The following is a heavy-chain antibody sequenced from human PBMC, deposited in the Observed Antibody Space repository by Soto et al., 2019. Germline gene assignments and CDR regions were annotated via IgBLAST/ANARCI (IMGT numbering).Heavy chain of an antibody. V-gene: IGHV1-2*02. D-gene: IGHD3-16*01. CDR3: ARADDFLSAFDI. Sequence: GASLKVSCKASGYTFTGYYMHWVRQAPGQGLEWMGWINPNSGGTNYAQKFQGRVTMTRDTSISTAYMELSRLRSGDTAVYYCARADDFLSAFDIWGQGTMVTVSS. J-gene: IGHJ3*02. CDR1: GYTFTGYY. CDR2: INPNSGGT.